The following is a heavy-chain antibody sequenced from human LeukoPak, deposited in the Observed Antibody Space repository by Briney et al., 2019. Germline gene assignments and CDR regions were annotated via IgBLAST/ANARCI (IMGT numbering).Heavy chain of an antibody. CDR3: ARLVAGGFSVTDY. CDR2: IIPIFGTA. J-gene: IGHJ4*02. CDR1: GGTFSSYA. D-gene: IGHD6-19*01. V-gene: IGHV1-69*13. Sequence: ASAKVSCKASGGTFSSYAISWVRQAPGQGLEWMGGIIPIFGTANYAQKFQGRVTITADESTSTAYMELSSLRSEDTAVYYCARLVAGGFSVTDYWGQGTLVTVSS.